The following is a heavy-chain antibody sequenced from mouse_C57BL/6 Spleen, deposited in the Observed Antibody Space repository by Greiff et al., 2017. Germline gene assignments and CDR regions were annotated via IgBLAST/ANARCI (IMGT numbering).Heavy chain of an antibody. CDR3: ARRNAVYYYGSSWYFDV. V-gene: IGHV1-50*01. D-gene: IGHD1-1*01. CDR1: GYTFTSYW. J-gene: IGHJ1*03. Sequence: QVQLQQPGAELVKPGASVKLSCKASGYTFTSYWMQWVKQRPGQGLEWIGEIDPSDSYTNYNQKFKGKATLTVDTSSSTAYMQLSSLTSEDSAVYYCARRNAVYYYGSSWYFDVWGTGTTVTVSS. CDR2: IDPSDSYT.